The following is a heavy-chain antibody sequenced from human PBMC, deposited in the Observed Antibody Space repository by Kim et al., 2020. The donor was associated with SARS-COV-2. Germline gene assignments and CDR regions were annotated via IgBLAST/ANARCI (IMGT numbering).Heavy chain of an antibody. V-gene: IGHV3-30-3*01. CDR3: ARPLGGSYSAPFDY. CDR1: GFTFSSYA. CDR2: ISYDGSNK. D-gene: IGHD1-26*01. J-gene: IGHJ4*02. Sequence: GGSLRLSCAASGFTFSSYAMHWVRQAPGKGLEWVAVISYDGSNKYYADSVKGRFTISRDNSKNTLYLQMNSLRAEDTAVYYCARPLGGSYSAPFDYWGQG.